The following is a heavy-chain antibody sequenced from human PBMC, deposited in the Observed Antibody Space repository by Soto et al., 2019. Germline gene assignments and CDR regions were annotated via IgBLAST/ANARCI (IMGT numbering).Heavy chain of an antibody. CDR2: IYYSGST. V-gene: IGHV4-31*03. J-gene: IGHJ6*02. Sequence: QVQLQEWGPGLVKPSQTLSLTCTVSGGSISSDGYYWSWIRQHPGKGLEWIGYIYYSGSTYYNPSLKTRVTISVDTSKNQFCLKLSSVTAADTAVYYCARDPHGDPISYYGMDVWGQGTTVTVSS. D-gene: IGHD4-17*01. CDR1: GGSISSDGYY. CDR3: ARDPHGDPISYYGMDV.